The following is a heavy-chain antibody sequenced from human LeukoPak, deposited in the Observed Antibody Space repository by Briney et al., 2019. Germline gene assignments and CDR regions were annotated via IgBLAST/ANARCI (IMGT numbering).Heavy chain of an antibody. CDR2: IYTSGST. D-gene: IGHD6-19*01. Sequence: SETLSLTCTVSGGSISSGSYYWSWIRQPAGKGLEWIGRIYTSGSTNYNPSLKSRVTISVDTSKNQFSLKLSSVTAADTAVYYCARSLASGQSLVLDWFDPWGQGTLVTVSS. CDR3: ARSLASGQSLVLDWFDP. CDR1: GGSISSGSYY. J-gene: IGHJ5*02. V-gene: IGHV4-61*02.